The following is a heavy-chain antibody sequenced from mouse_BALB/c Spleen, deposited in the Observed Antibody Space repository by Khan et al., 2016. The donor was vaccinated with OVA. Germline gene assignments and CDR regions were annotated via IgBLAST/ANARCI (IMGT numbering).Heavy chain of an antibody. CDR1: GYTFTNYW. J-gene: IGHJ1*01. CDR3: ARWATWYFDV. Sequence: QVQLKQSGGEVIRPGTSVKISCKASGYTFTNYWLGWVRQRPGHGPEWIGDIYPGGYFTNYNETFKDKATLTVDTSSTTANMQLSSLTSEDSSVYFCARWATWYFDVWGAGTTVTVSS. V-gene: IGHV1-63*02. CDR2: IYPGGYFT. D-gene: IGHD3-1*01.